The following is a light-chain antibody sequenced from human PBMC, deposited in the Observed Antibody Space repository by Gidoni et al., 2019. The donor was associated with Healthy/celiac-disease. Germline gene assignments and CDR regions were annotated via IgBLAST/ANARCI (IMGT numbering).Light chain of an antibody. CDR1: QSVSSN. CDR3: RQYNNWPPLT. Sequence: EIVMTQSPATLSVSPGERATLPCRASQSVSSNLAWYQQKPGQAPRPLIYGASTRATGVPARCSGSRSGTEFTLTISSLQSEDFAVYYCRQYNNWPPLTFGEGTKVEIK. CDR2: GAS. J-gene: IGKJ4*01. V-gene: IGKV3-15*01.